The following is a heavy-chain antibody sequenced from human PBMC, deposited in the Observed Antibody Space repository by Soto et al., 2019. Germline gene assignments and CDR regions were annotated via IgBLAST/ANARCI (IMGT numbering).Heavy chain of an antibody. D-gene: IGHD1-20*01. Sequence: DVQLLESGGGLVQPGGSLRLSCAASGFTFSDFAMSWVRQAPEKGLESVSALGGGGDDTYYADYVRGRFTISRDNSKNTLYLQMDGLRANDTAVYYCVKDGVPYNGMWDWFDLWGQGTLVTVSS. CDR1: GFTFSDFA. CDR2: LGGGGDDT. J-gene: IGHJ5*02. V-gene: IGHV3-23*01. CDR3: VKDGVPYNGMWDWFDL.